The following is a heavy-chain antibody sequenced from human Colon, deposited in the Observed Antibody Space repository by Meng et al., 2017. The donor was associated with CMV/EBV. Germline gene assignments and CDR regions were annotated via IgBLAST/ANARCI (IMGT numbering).Heavy chain of an antibody. J-gene: IGHJ4*02. D-gene: IGHD3-10*01. CDR3: ARDGEDAYYNFDY. CDR2: INTNTGNP. CDR1: GYTFNKYA. Sequence: CKASGYTFNKYAMNWVRQAPGQGLEWMGWINTNTGNPTYAQGFTGRFVFSFDTSVSTAYLQISSLKAEDTAVYYCARDGEDAYYNFDYWGQGTLVTVSS. V-gene: IGHV7-4-1*02.